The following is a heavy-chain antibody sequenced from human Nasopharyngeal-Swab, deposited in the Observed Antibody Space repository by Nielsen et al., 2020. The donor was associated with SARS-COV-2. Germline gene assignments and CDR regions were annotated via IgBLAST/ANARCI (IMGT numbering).Heavy chain of an antibody. Sequence: GESLKISCVASGFSFTIYWMHWVRQAPGKGLVWVSRINGDGTWISYADSVKGRFTISRDNSKNTVYLQMNSLGGDDTAVYYCARSAVGIRGVLDKWGPGTKVTVSP. J-gene: IGHJ3*02. CDR2: INGDGTWI. D-gene: IGHD3-10*01. CDR1: GFSFTIYW. V-gene: IGHV3-74*01. CDR3: ARSAVGIRGVLDK.